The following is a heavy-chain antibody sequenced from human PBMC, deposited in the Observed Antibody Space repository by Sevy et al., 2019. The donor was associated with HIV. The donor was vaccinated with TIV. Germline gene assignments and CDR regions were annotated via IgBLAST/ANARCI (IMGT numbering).Heavy chain of an antibody. CDR1: GGSISSGNYY. V-gene: IGHV4-30-4*01. CDR2: ISYTGNT. CDR3: AREATEYTSSSVWFDP. Sequence: SETLSLTCTVSGGSISSGNYYWHWIRQPPGKGLEWIGYISYTGNTYYNPSLRSPVTISVDTSNNQFSLRLTSVTAADTAAYYCAREATEYTSSSVWFDPWGQGTLVTVSS. J-gene: IGHJ5*02. D-gene: IGHD6-6*01.